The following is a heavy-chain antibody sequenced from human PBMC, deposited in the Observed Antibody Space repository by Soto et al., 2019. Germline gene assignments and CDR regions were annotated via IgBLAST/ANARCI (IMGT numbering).Heavy chain of an antibody. CDR1: GYTLTELS. J-gene: IGHJ6*03. V-gene: IGHV1-24*01. D-gene: IGHD3-3*01. CDR3: AINYDFWSGYPGGYYYYMDV. CDR2: FDPEDGET. Sequence: ASVKVSCKVSGYTLTELSMHLVRQAPGKGLEWMGGFDPEDGETIYAQKFQGRVTMTEDTSTDTAYMELSSLRSEDTAVYYCAINYDFWSGYPGGYYYYMDVWGKGTTVTVSS.